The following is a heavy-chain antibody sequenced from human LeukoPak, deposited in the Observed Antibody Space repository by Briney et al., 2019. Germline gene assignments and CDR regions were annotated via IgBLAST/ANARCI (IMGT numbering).Heavy chain of an antibody. D-gene: IGHD4-11*01. V-gene: IGHV4-39*07. CDR1: SGSISSTTYY. CDR2: IYYNGDT. Sequence: SKTLSLTCTVSSGSISSTTYYWAWIRQPPGKGLEWIGSIYYNGDTYYNPSLKSRVIISADTSKNQFSLKLTSVTAADTAAYYCARGPNTAGNYRAFDLWGQGTKVTVSS. J-gene: IGHJ3*01. CDR3: ARGPNTAGNYRAFDL.